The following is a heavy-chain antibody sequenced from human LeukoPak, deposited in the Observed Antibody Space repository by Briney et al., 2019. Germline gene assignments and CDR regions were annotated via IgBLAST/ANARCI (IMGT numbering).Heavy chain of an antibody. Sequence: SETLSLTCTVSGGSISSYYWSWIRQPAGKGLEWIGRIYTSGSTNYNPSLKSRVTMSVDTSKNQFSLKLSSVTAADTAVYYCARDHTPLQYYYDSSGYYKAFDIWGQGTMVTVSS. CDR2: IYTSGST. CDR3: ARDHTPLQYYYDSSGYYKAFDI. CDR1: GGSISSYY. J-gene: IGHJ3*02. D-gene: IGHD3-22*01. V-gene: IGHV4-4*07.